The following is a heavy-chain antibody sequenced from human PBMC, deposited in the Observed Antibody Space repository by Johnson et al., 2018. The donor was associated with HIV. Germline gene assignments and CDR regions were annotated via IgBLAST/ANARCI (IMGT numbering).Heavy chain of an antibody. CDR3: AKRMVAGDDAFDV. CDR1: GFTVSSNY. V-gene: IGHV3-30*18. CDR2: ISYDGSNK. J-gene: IGHJ3*01. Sequence: QVQLVESGGGVVQPGRSLRLSCAASGFTVSSNYMSWVRQAPGKGLEWVAVISYDGSNKYYADSVKGRLTVSRDNSKDTLYLQMTSLRAWDTAMYYWAKRMVAGDDAFDVWGQGTMVIVSS. D-gene: IGHD6-19*01.